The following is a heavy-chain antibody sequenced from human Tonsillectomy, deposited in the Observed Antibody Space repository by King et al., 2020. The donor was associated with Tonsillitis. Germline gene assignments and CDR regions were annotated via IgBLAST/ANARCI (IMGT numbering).Heavy chain of an antibody. CDR2: IRGSGGNT. CDR1: GFTFSSYA. J-gene: IGHJ4*02. V-gene: IGHV3-23*04. CDR3: VKEEVGYSYGTY. D-gene: IGHD5-18*01. Sequence: VQLVESGGGLVQPGGCLRLSCAASGFTFSSYAMSWVRQAPGKGLEGVSAIRGSGGNTYYANSVRGRSTISRDNSKNTLYLQMNSLRAEDTAVYYCVKEEVGYSYGTYWGQGTLVIVSS.